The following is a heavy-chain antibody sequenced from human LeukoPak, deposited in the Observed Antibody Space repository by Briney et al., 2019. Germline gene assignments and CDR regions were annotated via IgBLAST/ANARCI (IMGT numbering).Heavy chain of an antibody. CDR3: ATSSGYGFLFEY. Sequence: ASVKVSCKASGYTFTSYGFSWVRQAPGQGLEWMGWINAYNGNTNYAQKLQGRVTMTTDTSTSTAYMELRSLRFDDTAVYYCATSSGYGFLFEYWGQGTLVTVSS. J-gene: IGHJ4*02. CDR2: INAYNGNT. D-gene: IGHD3-22*01. CDR1: GYTFTSYG. V-gene: IGHV1-18*01.